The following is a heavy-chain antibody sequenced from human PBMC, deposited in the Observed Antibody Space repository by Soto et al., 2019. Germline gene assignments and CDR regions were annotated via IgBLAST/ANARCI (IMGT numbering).Heavy chain of an antibody. CDR1: GVTFSSYG. J-gene: IGHJ4*02. D-gene: IGHD3-22*01. CDR3: AKTPSSGYYDSSGYYYRYFDY. V-gene: IGHV3-30*18. Sequence: GGSLRLSCAASGVTFSSYGMHWVRQAPGKGLEWVAVISYDGSNKYYADSVKGRFTISRDNSKNTLYLQMNSLRAEDTAVYYCAKTPSSGYYDSSGYYYRYFDYWGQGTLVTVSS. CDR2: ISYDGSNK.